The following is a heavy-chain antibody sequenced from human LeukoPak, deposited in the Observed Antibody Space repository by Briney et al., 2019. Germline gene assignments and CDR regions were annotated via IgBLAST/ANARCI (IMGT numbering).Heavy chain of an antibody. J-gene: IGHJ4*02. Sequence: PGGSLRLSCVASGFIFSNYGLHWVRQAPGKGLEWVAVIWYEGSRKYYADSVKGRFTISRDDSKNTLYLQMNSLRVEDTAVYYCARADCSSSSCPSKFDYWGQGTLVTVSS. CDR2: IWYEGSRK. V-gene: IGHV3-33*01. D-gene: IGHD2-2*01. CDR3: ARADCSSSSCPSKFDY. CDR1: GFIFSNYG.